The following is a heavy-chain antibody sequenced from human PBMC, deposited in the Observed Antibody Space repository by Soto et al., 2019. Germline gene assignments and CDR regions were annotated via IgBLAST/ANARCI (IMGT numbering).Heavy chain of an antibody. CDR3: ARAAKRYFDY. CDR2: IIPLLGPA. V-gene: IGHV1-69*06. J-gene: IGHJ4*02. CDR1: GGTFNTFA. Sequence: QVHLLQSGAEVKKPGSSFNVSCKVSGGTFNTFAVSWVRQAPGQGFEWLGGIIPLLGPAFYAQKFQGRVTITADKSTSKAYLELTSLTSEVTAVYYCARAAKRYFDYWGQGTLVTVSS.